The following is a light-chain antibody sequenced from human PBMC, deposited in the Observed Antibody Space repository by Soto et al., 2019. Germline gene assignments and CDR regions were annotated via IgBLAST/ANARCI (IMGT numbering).Light chain of an antibody. Sequence: EIMLTQSPATLSVSPWERVTLSCRASQSVDNNLAWYQQKPGQAPRLLIYGASTRATDIPATFTGSGSGTEFTLTISSLQSEDIAVYYCQQYDKWPRTFGQGTKVDIK. CDR3: QQYDKWPRT. V-gene: IGKV3-15*01. J-gene: IGKJ1*01. CDR2: GAS. CDR1: QSVDNN.